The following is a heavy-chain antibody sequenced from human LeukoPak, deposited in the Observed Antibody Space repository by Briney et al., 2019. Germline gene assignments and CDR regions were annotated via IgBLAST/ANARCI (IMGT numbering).Heavy chain of an antibody. V-gene: IGHV1-18*01. CDR1: GYTFTSYG. D-gene: IGHD2-8*01. J-gene: IGHJ4*02. CDR2: ISAYNGNT. CDR3: ARDGCTNGVCYVAD. Sequence: GASVKVSCKASGYTFTSYGISWVRQAPGQGLEWMGWISAYNGNTKYTQMLQGRVTMTTDTSTSTAYMELRSLRSDDTAVYYCARDGCTNGVCYVADWGQGTLVTVSS.